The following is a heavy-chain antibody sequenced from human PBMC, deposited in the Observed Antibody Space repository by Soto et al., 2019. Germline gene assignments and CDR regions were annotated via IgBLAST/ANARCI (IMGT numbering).Heavy chain of an antibody. CDR2: ISYDGSNK. D-gene: IGHD6-6*01. CDR1: GFTFSSYA. V-gene: IGHV3-30-3*01. CDR3: ARGGGVAARPMDYYYYGMDV. Sequence: RLSCAASGFTFSSYAMHWVRQAPGKGLEWVAVISYDGSNKYYADSVKGRFTISRDNSKNTLYLQMNSLRAEDTAVYYCARGGGVAARPMDYYYYGMDVWGQGTTVTV. J-gene: IGHJ6*02.